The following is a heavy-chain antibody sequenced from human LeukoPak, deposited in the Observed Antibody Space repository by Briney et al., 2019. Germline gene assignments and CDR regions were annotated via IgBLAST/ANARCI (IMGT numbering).Heavy chain of an antibody. Sequence: GRSLRLSCAASGFTFSSYGMHWVRQAPGEGLEWVAVISYDGSNKYYADSVKGRFTISRDNSKNTLYLQMNSLRAEDTAVYYCAKDFYDFWSGLTDYWGQGTLVTVSS. CDR1: GFTFSSYG. V-gene: IGHV3-30*18. J-gene: IGHJ4*02. CDR3: AKDFYDFWSGLTDY. D-gene: IGHD3-3*01. CDR2: ISYDGSNK.